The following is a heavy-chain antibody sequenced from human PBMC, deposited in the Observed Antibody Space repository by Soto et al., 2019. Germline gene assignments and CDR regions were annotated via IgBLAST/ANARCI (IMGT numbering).Heavy chain of an antibody. CDR3: ARGGGTILAPLP. CDR2: INAHSGGT. D-gene: IGHD3-3*01. J-gene: IGHJ5*02. CDR1: GFSFTGYY. Sequence: ASVKVSFKASGFSFTGYYIHWLRQAPGQGLEWMGWINAHSGGTEYAQKFQGRVTLSRDTSISTAYMELSGLRSDDTAVYYCARGGGTILAPLPWGQGTLVTVSS. V-gene: IGHV1-2*02.